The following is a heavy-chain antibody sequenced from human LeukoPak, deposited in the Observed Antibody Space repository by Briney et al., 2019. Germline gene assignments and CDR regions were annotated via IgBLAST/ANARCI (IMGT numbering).Heavy chain of an antibody. CDR3: ARGKATTYYYDSSGYYYWD. V-gene: IGHV4-38-2*02. Sequence: KSSETLSLTCTVSGYSISSGYYWGWIRQPPGKGLEWIGSIYHSGSTYYNPSLKSRVTISVDTSKNQFSLKLSSVTAADTAVYYCARGKATTYYYDSSGYYYWDWGQGTLVTVSS. CDR2: IYHSGST. D-gene: IGHD3-22*01. CDR1: GYSISSGYY. J-gene: IGHJ4*02.